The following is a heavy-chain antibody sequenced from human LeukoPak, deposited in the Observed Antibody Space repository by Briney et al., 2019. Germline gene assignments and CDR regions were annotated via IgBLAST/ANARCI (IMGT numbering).Heavy chain of an antibody. J-gene: IGHJ4*02. V-gene: IGHV3-23*01. CDR1: GFTFSSYA. CDR3: AKVGYSYALSPTFDY. D-gene: IGHD5-18*01. Sequence: PGGSLRLSCAASGFTFSSYAMSWVRQAPGKGLEWVSAISGSGGSTYYADSVKGRLTISRDNSKNTLYLQMNSLRAEDTAVYYCAKVGYSYALSPTFDYWGQGTLVTVSS. CDR2: ISGSGGST.